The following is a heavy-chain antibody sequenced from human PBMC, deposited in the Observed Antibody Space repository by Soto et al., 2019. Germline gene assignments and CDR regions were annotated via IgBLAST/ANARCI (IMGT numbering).Heavy chain of an antibody. Sequence: SVKVSCKASGGTFSSYAISWVRQAPGQGLEWMGGIIPIFGTANYAQKFQGRVTITADKSTSTAYMELSSLRSEDTAVYYCARDHVEVDGGPNWFDPWGQGTLVTVSS. V-gene: IGHV1-69*06. D-gene: IGHD6-19*01. CDR2: IIPIFGTA. CDR1: GGTFSSYA. CDR3: ARDHVEVDGGPNWFDP. J-gene: IGHJ5*02.